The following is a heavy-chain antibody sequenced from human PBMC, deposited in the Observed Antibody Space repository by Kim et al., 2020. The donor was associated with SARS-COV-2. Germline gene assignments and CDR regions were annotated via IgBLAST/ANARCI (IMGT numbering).Heavy chain of an antibody. V-gene: IGHV3-23*01. Sequence: GGSLRLSCAASGFTFSSYAMAWVRQAPGKGLEWVSSVTDSGDRTYNADSVKGRFTISRDNSKNTLYLRMSSLRADDTALYYCAKGQWLVSNAMDVWGQGTTVTVSS. CDR1: GFTFSSYA. CDR3: AKGQWLVSNAMDV. J-gene: IGHJ6*02. CDR2: VTDSGDRT. D-gene: IGHD6-19*01.